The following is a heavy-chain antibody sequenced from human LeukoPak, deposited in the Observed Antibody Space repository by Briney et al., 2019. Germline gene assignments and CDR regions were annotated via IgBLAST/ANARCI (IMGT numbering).Heavy chain of an antibody. J-gene: IGHJ4*02. V-gene: IGHV3-23*01. D-gene: IGHD2/OR15-2a*01. Sequence: ASVKVSCKASGGTFSSYGMSWVRQAPGKGLEWVSAISGSGGSTYYADSVKGRFTISRDNSKNTLYLQMNSLRAEDTAVYYCARQATNSPVDYLGQGTLVTVSS. CDR1: GGTFSSYG. CDR3: ARQATNSPVDY. CDR2: ISGSGGST.